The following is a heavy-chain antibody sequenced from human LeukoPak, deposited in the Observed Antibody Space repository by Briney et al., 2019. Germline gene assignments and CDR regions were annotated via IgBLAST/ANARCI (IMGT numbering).Heavy chain of an antibody. V-gene: IGHV3-53*01. CDR2: IYSGGST. CDR1: GFTVSSNY. J-gene: IGHJ6*03. CDR3: AREGINPKYGRGYYMDV. D-gene: IGHD1-14*01. Sequence: GSLRLSCAASGFTVSSNYMSWVRQAPGKGLEWVSVIYSGGSTYYADSVKSRFTISRDNSKNTLYLQMNSLRAEDTAVYYCAREGINPKYGRGYYMDVWGKGTTVTVSS.